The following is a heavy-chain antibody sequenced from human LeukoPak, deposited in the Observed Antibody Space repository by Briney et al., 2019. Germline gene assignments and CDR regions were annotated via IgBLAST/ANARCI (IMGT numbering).Heavy chain of an antibody. CDR2: IYYSGST. V-gene: IGHV4-39*01. J-gene: IGHJ3*02. CDR3: ARHRPASNAFDI. Sequence: SETLSLTCTVSGGSISSSSYYWGWIRQPPGTGLEWIGSIYYSGSTYYNPSLKSRVTISVDTSKNQFSLKLSSVTAADTAVYYCARHRPASNAFDIWGQGTMVTVSS. CDR1: GGSISSSSYY.